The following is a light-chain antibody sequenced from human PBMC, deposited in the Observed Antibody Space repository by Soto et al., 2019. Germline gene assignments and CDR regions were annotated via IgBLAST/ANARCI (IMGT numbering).Light chain of an antibody. CDR1: QGISSY. CDR2: AAS. CDR3: QQYYSYPLT. Sequence: AIRMTQSPSSFSASTGDRVTITCRASQGISSYLAWYQQKPGKAPKLLIYAASTLQSGVPSRFRGSGSGTDFTLIISCLQSEDFATYYCQQYYSYPLTFGGGTKVEIK. J-gene: IGKJ4*01. V-gene: IGKV1-8*01.